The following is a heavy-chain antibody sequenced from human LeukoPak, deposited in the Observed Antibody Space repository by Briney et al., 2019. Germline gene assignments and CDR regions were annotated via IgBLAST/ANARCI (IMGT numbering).Heavy chain of an antibody. V-gene: IGHV4-59*08. J-gene: IGHJ3*02. Sequence: SETLSLTCTVSGGSISSYYWSWIRQPPGKGLEWIGYIYYSGSTNYNPSLKSRVTISVDTSKNQFSLKLSSVTAADTAVYYCARHGGGIAVAGTVNAFDIWGQGTMVTVSS. CDR3: ARHGGGIAVAGTVNAFDI. CDR1: GGSISSYY. D-gene: IGHD6-19*01. CDR2: IYYSGST.